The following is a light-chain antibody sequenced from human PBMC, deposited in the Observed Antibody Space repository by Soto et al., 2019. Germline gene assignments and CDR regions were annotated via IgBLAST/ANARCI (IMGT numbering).Light chain of an antibody. CDR1: QSVSSY. J-gene: IGKJ2*02. CDR3: QQRSSWPRGT. CDR2: DAS. V-gene: IGKV3-11*01. Sequence: EIVLTQSPATQSLSPGERATLSCRASQSVSSYLAWYQQKPGQAPRLLIHDASNRATGIPARFSGSGSGTDFILTISSLEPEDFALYFCQQRSSWPRGTFGQGTKLEIK.